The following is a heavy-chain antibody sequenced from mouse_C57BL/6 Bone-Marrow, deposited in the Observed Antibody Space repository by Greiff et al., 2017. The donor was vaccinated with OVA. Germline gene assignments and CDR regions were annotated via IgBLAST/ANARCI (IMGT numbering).Heavy chain of an antibody. J-gene: IGHJ4*01. V-gene: IGHV5-4*03. CDR3: ARTRNYDYDGYAMDY. CDR2: ISDGGSYT. D-gene: IGHD2-4*01. CDR1: GFTFSSYA. Sequence: EVMLVESGGGLVKPGGSLKLSCAASGFTFSSYAMSWVRQTPEKRLEWVATISDGGSYTYYPDNVKGRFTISRDNAKNNLYLQMSHLKSEDTAMYYGARTRNYDYDGYAMDYWGQGTSVTVSS.